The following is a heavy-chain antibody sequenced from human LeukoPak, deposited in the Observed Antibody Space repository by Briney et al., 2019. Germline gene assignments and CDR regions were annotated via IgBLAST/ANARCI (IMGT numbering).Heavy chain of an antibody. Sequence: SETLSLTCTVSGGSITSNYWSWIRQPPGKGLEWIGSIYYSGSTYYNPSLKSRVTISVDTSKNQFSLKLSSVTAADTAVYYCARVYMVRGVYYFDYWGQGTLVTVSS. CDR1: GGSITSNY. CDR2: IYYSGST. J-gene: IGHJ4*02. D-gene: IGHD3-10*01. V-gene: IGHV4-39*07. CDR3: ARVYMVRGVYYFDY.